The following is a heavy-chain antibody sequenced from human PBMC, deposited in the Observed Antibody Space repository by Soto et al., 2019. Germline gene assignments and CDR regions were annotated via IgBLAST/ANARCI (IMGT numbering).Heavy chain of an antibody. CDR3: AGQSPGAGDRAFGL. D-gene: IGHD3-16*01. CDR1: GGTFNSYT. V-gene: IGHV1-69*02. Sequence: QVQLVQSGAELKKPGSSVKVSCKPSGGTFNSYTFGWVRQAPGQGLEWVGRIIPILGLTNNAQKFQGRLTVTADKSPATAYMELTSLRTEDKAIYYCAGQSPGAGDRAFGLRGQGTMVTVSS. CDR2: IIPILGLT. J-gene: IGHJ3*01.